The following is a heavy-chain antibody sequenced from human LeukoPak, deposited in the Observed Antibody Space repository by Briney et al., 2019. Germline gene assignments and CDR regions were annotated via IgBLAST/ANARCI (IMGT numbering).Heavy chain of an antibody. D-gene: IGHD5-12*01. V-gene: IGHV4-4*07. CDR3: ARDRAYRGYEYYFDY. CDR1: GGSINGYN. CDR2: IHNSGSP. Sequence: SETLSLTCTVSGGSINGYNWSWLRQPAGKGLEWIGRIHNSGSPQYDPSLNSRVTMSVDTSRSHFSLNLSSVTAADTAVYYCARDRAYRGYEYYFDYWGQGILATVSS. J-gene: IGHJ4*02.